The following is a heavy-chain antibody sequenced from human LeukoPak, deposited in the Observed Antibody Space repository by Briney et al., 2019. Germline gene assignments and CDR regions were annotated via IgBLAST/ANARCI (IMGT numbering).Heavy chain of an antibody. CDR3: ARVFGWGLLLGAFDI. D-gene: IGHD3-22*01. J-gene: IGHJ3*02. V-gene: IGHV3-48*04. CDR2: ISSDSSTI. Sequence: QSGGSLRLSCAASGFTFSTYSINWVRQAPGKGLEWVSYISSDSSTINYADSVKGRFTISRDNAKSSLYLQMNSLRAEDTAVYYCARVFGWGLLLGAFDIWGQGTMVTVSS. CDR1: GFTFSTYS.